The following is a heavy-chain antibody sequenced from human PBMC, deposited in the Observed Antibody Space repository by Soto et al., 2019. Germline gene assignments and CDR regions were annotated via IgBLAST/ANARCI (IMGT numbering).Heavy chain of an antibody. CDR2: SYYSGTT. CDR3: TRRYNWNDNCFDH. D-gene: IGHD1-20*01. J-gene: IGHJ5*02. V-gene: IGHV4-39*01. Sequence: XETLSLTCTVSGSSISVHRYYWTWIRQPPGKGLEWIGSSYYSGTTYFNPSLKSRATISVDTSKNQFSLRLTSVTAADTAIYYCTRRYNWNDNCFDHWGPGTLVTVSS. CDR1: GSSISVHRYY.